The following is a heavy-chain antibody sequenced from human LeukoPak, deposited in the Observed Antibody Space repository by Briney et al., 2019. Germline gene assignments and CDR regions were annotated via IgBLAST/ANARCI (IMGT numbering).Heavy chain of an antibody. D-gene: IGHD6-19*01. V-gene: IGHV4-31*03. CDR3: ARDTGGWLDDY. CDR2: IYYSGIT. CDR1: GGSISTGAYY. J-gene: IGHJ4*02. Sequence: SETLSLTCTVSGGSISTGAYYWSWIRQHPGKGLEWIAYIYYSGITYYNPSLKSRLTISVDTSKNQFSLKLTSVTAADTAVYYCARDTGGWLDDYWGQGTLVTVSS.